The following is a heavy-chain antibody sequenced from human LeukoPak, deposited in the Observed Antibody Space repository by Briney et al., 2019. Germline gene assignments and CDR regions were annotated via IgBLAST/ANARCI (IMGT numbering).Heavy chain of an antibody. CDR3: ARREGTSYYDFWSGQNRSG. J-gene: IGHJ4*02. Sequence: SETLSLTCTVSGYSISSGYYWGWIRQPPGKGLEWIGSIYHSGSTYYNPSLKSRATISVDTSKNQFSLKLSSVTAADTAVYYCARREGTSYYDFWSGQNRSGGGQGALVTVSS. D-gene: IGHD3-3*01. CDR1: GYSISSGYY. V-gene: IGHV4-38-2*02. CDR2: IYHSGST.